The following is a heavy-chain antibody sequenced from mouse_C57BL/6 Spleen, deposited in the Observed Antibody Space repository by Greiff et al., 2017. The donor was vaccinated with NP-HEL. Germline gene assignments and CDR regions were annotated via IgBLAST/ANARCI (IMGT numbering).Heavy chain of an antibody. J-gene: IGHJ2*01. CDR2: ISYDGSN. CDR3: ARDETLYYFDY. V-gene: IGHV3-6*01. CDR1: GYSITSGYY. Sequence: EVKLQESGPGLVKPSQSLSLTCSVTGYSITSGYYWNWIRQFPGNKLEWMGYISYDGSNNYNPSLKNRISITRDTSKNQFFLKLNSVTTEDTATYYCARDETLYYFDYWGQGTTLTVSS.